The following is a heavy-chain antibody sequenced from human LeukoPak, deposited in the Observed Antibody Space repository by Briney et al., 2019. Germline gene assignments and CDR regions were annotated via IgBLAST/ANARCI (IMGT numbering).Heavy chain of an antibody. CDR3: AKGWYSSGWYGNYYYGMDV. J-gene: IGHJ6*02. CDR2: ISYDGSNK. D-gene: IGHD6-19*01. V-gene: IGHV3-30*18. Sequence: GGSLRRSCAASGFTFSSYGMHWVRQAPGKGLEWVAVISYDGSNKYYADSVKGRFTISRDNSKNTLYLQMNSLRAEDTAVHYCAKGWYSSGWYGNYYYGMDVWGQGTTVTVSS. CDR1: GFTFSSYG.